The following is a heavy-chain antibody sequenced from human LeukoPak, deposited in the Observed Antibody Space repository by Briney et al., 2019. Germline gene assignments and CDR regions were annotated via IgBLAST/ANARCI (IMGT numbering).Heavy chain of an antibody. CDR2: ISGSGDGT. CDR3: AKDLDLGGIYYYFGY. Sequence: GGSLTLSCTASGFIFGRDSMSWVRQAPGKGLEWVSGISGSGDGTSYADSVKGRFTISRDNSKNTLYLQMNSLRAEDTAVYYCAKDLDLGGIYYYFGYWGQGTLVTVSS. V-gene: IGHV3-23*01. CDR1: GFIFGRDS. D-gene: IGHD1-26*01. J-gene: IGHJ4*02.